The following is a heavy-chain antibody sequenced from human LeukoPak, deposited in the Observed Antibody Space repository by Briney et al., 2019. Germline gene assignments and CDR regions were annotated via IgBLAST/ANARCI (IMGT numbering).Heavy chain of an antibody. CDR3: ASYSGYLFYFDY. D-gene: IGHD5-12*01. CDR2: IYTSGST. J-gene: IGHJ4*02. V-gene: IGHV4-61*02. Sequence: SQTLSLTCTVSGGSISSGNYYWSWIRQPAGKGLEWIGRIYTSGSTNYNPSLRSRVTISVDTSKNQFSLKLSSVTAADTAVYYCASYSGYLFYFDYWGQGTLVTVSS. CDR1: GGSISSGNYY.